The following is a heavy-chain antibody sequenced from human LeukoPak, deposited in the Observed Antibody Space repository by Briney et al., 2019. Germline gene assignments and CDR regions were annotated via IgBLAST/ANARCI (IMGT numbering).Heavy chain of an antibody. CDR2: IIPIFGTA. Sequence: ASVNVSCKASGGTFSSYAISWARQAPGQGLEWMGGIIPIFGTANYAQKFQGRVTITADESTSTAYMELSSLRSEDTAVYYCAIGVVITTLYHAWGQGTLVTVSS. CDR1: GGTFSSYA. D-gene: IGHD3-22*01. J-gene: IGHJ5*02. CDR3: AIGVVITTLYHA. V-gene: IGHV1-69*13.